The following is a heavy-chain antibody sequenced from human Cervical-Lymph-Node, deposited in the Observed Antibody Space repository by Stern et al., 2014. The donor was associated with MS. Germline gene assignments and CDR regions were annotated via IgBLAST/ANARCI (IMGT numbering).Heavy chain of an antibody. J-gene: IGHJ1*01. Sequence: QVQLVQSGAEVKKPGASVKVSCKASGDTFASYPIHWLRQAPGQGPVWMGIVNPTDGRTTYAQTFQVRLTMTRDTSTRTVYMELSSLKAEDTAMYFCANPLPYANWGQGTRVTVSS. D-gene: IGHD4-17*01. CDR3: ANPLPYAN. CDR1: GDTFASYP. V-gene: IGHV1-46*03. CDR2: VNPTDGRT.